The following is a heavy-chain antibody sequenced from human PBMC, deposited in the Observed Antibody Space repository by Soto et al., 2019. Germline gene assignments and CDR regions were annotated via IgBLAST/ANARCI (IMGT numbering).Heavy chain of an antibody. CDR2: ISSSSSTI. Sequence: GWSHRQTFAAAEFAFRGCSRNWDNQAPGKGLEWVSYISSSSSTIYYADSVKGRFTISRDNSKNTLYLQMNSLRAEDTAVYYCAKDRWLSGYDRALFDYWGQGTLVTVSS. V-gene: IGHV3-48*01. J-gene: IGHJ4*02. D-gene: IGHD5-12*01. CDR1: EFAFRGCS. CDR3: AKDRWLSGYDRALFDY.